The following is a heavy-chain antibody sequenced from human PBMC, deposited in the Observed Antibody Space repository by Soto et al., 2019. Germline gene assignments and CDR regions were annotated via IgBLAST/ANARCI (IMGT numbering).Heavy chain of an antibody. CDR1: GGSISSGGYS. CDR2: IYYSGST. D-gene: IGHD3-16*01. V-gene: IGHV4-61*08. CDR3: ARRYGSSFDY. J-gene: IGHJ4*02. Sequence: PSETLSLTCAVSGGSISSGGYSWIWIRQPPGKGLEWIGYIYYSGSTNYNPSLKSRVTISVNTSKNQFSLKLSSVTAADTAVYYCARRYGSSFDYWGQGTPVTVSS.